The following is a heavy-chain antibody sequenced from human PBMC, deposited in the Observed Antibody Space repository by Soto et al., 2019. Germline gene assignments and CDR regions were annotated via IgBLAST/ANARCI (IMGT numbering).Heavy chain of an antibody. CDR1: GYTFINYY. CDR3: ARDLAAGDL. Sequence: QEQLVQSGAEVKEPGASVKVSCKASGYTFINYYIHWVRQAPGQGLEWMAIINPMGGSTNYAQEFQGRVTLTSDTSTSTDYMELSSLRFEYTALFYCARDLAAGDLWGQGTLVTVSS. D-gene: IGHD6-13*01. V-gene: IGHV1-46*01. J-gene: IGHJ5*02. CDR2: INPMGGST.